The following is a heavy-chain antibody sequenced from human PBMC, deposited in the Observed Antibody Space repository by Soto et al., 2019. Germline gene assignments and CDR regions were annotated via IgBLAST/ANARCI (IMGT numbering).Heavy chain of an antibody. CDR3: ARDYGGNTRGPFDY. D-gene: IGHD4-17*01. J-gene: IGHJ4*02. Sequence: PSETLCLTCAVYGGSFSGYCWSWIRQPPGKGLEWIGEINHSGSTNYNPSLKSRVTISVDTSKNQFSLKLSSVTAADTAVYYCARDYGGNTRGPFDYWGQGTLVTVSS. V-gene: IGHV4-34*01. CDR2: INHSGST. CDR1: GGSFSGYC.